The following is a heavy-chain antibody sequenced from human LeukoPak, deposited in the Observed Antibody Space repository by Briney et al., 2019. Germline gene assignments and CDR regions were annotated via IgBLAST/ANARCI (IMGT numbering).Heavy chain of an antibody. V-gene: IGHV3-23*01. J-gene: IGHJ4*02. CDR3: AKDQRYYYDSSGYPDY. Sequence: GGSLRLSCAASGFSVSNKYITWFRQAPGKGLEWVSAISGSGGSTYYADSVKGRFTISRDNSKNTLHLQMNSLRAEDTAVYYCAKDQRYYYDSSGYPDYWGQGTLVTVSS. CDR2: ISGSGGST. CDR1: GFSVSNKY. D-gene: IGHD3-22*01.